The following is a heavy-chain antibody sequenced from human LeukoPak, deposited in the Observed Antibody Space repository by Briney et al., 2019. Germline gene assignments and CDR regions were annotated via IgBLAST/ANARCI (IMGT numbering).Heavy chain of an antibody. V-gene: IGHV3-21*01. CDR2: ISSSSSYI. Sequence: GGSLRLSCAASGFTFSSYSMNWVRQAPGKGLEWVSSISSSSSYIYYADSVKGRFTISRDNAKNSLYLQMNSLRAEDTAVYYCASTADQENTALFDYWGLRTLVTVSS. D-gene: IGHD2-2*01. CDR3: ASTADQENTALFDY. CDR1: GFTFSSYS. J-gene: IGHJ4*02.